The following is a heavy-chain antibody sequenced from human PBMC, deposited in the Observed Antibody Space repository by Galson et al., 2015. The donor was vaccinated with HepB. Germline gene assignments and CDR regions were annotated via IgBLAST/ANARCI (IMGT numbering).Heavy chain of an antibody. V-gene: IGHV1-18*01. D-gene: IGHD1-20*01. CDR2: ISAYNGNT. CDR3: ARDGVTRTPRARYYFDY. CDR1: GYTFTSYG. Sequence: SVKVSCRASGYTFTSYGISWVRQAPGQGLEWMGWISAYNGNTNYAQKLQGRVTMTTDTSTSTAYMELRSLRSDDTAVYYCARDGVTRTPRARYYFDYWGQGTLVTVSS. J-gene: IGHJ4*02.